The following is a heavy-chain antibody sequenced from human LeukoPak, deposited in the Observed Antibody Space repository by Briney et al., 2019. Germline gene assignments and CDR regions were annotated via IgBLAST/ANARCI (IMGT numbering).Heavy chain of an antibody. CDR1: GFTFGDYA. J-gene: IGHJ4*02. Sequence: PGGSLRLSCSTSGFTFGDYAMSWVRQAPGKGLGWVGFIQAKAYGGATKYAASVNGRFSIWRDDSQSIANLQMNDLKTEDTAVYYCTRAPHPRCSSSGCYLDSWGQGTLVTVSS. CDR3: TRAPHPRCSSSGCYLDS. CDR2: IQAKAYGGAT. D-gene: IGHD2-2*01. V-gene: IGHV3-49*04.